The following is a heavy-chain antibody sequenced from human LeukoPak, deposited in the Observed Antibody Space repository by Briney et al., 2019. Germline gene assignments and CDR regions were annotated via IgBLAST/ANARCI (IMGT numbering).Heavy chain of an antibody. CDR1: GFTFSSYG. Sequence: PGGSLRLSCAASGFTFSSYGMHWVRQAPGKGLEWVAFIRYDGSNKYYADSVKGRFTVSRDNSKNTLYLQMNSLRAEDTAVYYCAKDPDPYYDSSGYSPAYYFDYWGQGTLVTVSS. J-gene: IGHJ4*02. CDR3: AKDPDPYYDSSGYSPAYYFDY. D-gene: IGHD3-22*01. V-gene: IGHV3-30*02. CDR2: IRYDGSNK.